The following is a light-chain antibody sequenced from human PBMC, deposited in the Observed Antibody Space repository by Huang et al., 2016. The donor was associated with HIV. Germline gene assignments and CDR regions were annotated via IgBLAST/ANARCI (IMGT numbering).Light chain of an antibody. V-gene: IGKV1-5*03. CDR2: KAS. CDR1: QSISNS. CDR3: QQYNTYWT. J-gene: IGKJ1*01. Sequence: DIQMTQSPSTLSASVGDRVTITCRASQSISNSLAWYQHKPGKAPKLLIDKASDLESGVPSRFSGSGSGTEFTLTSSSLQPDDFATYYCQQYNTYWTFGQGTKVDIK.